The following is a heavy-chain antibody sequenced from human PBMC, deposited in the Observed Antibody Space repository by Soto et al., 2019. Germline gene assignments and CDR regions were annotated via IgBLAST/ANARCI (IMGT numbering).Heavy chain of an antibody. V-gene: IGHV4-34*01. CDR3: ARGLEGAVTGS. J-gene: IGHJ5*02. D-gene: IGHD4-17*01. CDR2: INHSGST. CDR1: GGSFSGYY. Sequence: QVQLQQWGAGLLKPSETLSLTCAVYGGSFSGYYWSWIRQPPGKGLEWIGEINHSGSTNYNPSLKSRVTISVDTSKNQFTLKLSSVTAADTAVYSCARGLEGAVTGSWGQGTLVTVSS.